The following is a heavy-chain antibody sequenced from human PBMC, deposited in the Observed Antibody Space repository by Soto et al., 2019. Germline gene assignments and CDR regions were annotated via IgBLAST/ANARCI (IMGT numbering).Heavy chain of an antibody. CDR2: INHSGST. V-gene: IGHV4-34*01. J-gene: IGHJ4*02. Sequence: SETLSLTCAVYGGSFSGYYWSWIRQPPGKGLEWVGRINHSGSTNYNPSLKSRTMISVDTSRNQFSLQVSSVTTADTAVYYCAKNLPRTGRFDYWGQGTVVTVSS. CDR3: AKNLPRTGRFDY. CDR1: GGSFSGYY.